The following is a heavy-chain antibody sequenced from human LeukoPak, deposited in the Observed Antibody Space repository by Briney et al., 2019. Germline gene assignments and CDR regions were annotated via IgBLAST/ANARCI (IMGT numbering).Heavy chain of an antibody. V-gene: IGHV4-4*02. J-gene: IGHJ4*02. CDR3: ATYFYGGDYASCYFDY. CDR1: GGSITSSHW. CDR2: IYHGGTT. Sequence: PSETLSLTCAVSGGSITSSHWWSWARQPPGKGLEWIGEIYHGGTTNYNPSLKSRVTMSVDESKNQFSLKLSSVTAADTAVYYCATYFYGGDYASCYFDYWGQGTLVTVSS. D-gene: IGHD4-23*01.